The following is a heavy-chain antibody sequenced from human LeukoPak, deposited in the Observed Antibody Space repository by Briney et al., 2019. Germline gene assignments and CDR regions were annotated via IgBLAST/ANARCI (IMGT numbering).Heavy chain of an antibody. CDR2: IYPGDSDT. V-gene: IGHV5-51*01. CDR1: GYSFTSYW. D-gene: IGHD1-26*01. Sequence: GESLKISCKGSGYSFTSYWIGWVRQMPGKGLEWMGIIYPGDSDTRYSPSFQGQVTISADKSISTAYLQWSSLKASDTAMYYCARLSFLGSYADAFDIWGHGTMVTVFS. J-gene: IGHJ3*02. CDR3: ARLSFLGSYADAFDI.